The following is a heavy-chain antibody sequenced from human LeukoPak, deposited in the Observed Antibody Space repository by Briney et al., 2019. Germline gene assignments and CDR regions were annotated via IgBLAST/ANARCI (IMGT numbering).Heavy chain of an antibody. D-gene: IGHD1-26*01. CDR2: IYHTGSA. CDR1: GYYISSGYY. J-gene: IGHJ4*02. CDR3: AGLPFIVGATFFDY. Sequence: PSETLSLTCAVSGYYISSGYYWGWIRQPPGKGLEWIGSIYHTGSAYYNPSLKSRVTISLDTSKSQFSLKLSSVTAADTAVYYCAGLPFIVGATFFDYWGQGTLVTASS. V-gene: IGHV4-38-2*01.